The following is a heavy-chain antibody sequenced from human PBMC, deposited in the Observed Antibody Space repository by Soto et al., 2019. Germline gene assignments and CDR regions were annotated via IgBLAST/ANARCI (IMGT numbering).Heavy chain of an antibody. CDR3: ARNVTIFGVVTTNNWFDP. Sequence: QVQLVESGGGLVKPGGSLRLSCAASGFTFSDYYMSWIRQAPGKGLEWVSYISSSGSTIYYVDSVKGRFTITRHNAKNSLYPKMNSLRAEDTAVYYCARNVTIFGVVTTNNWFDPWGQGTLVTVSS. D-gene: IGHD3-3*01. CDR1: GFTFSDYY. V-gene: IGHV3-11*01. J-gene: IGHJ5*02. CDR2: ISSSGSTI.